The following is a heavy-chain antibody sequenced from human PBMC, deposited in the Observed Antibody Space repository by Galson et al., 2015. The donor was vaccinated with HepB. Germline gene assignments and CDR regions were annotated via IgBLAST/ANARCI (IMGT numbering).Heavy chain of an antibody. D-gene: IGHD6-13*01. CDR1: GFSFSNYY. J-gene: IGHJ6*02. CDR3: ARDNGIAVAGIFGMDV. CDR2: IKQDGSEK. V-gene: IGHV3-7*03. Sequence: SLRLSCAASGFSFSNYYMTWVRQAPGKGLEWVANIKQDGSEKYHVDSVKGRFIISRDNAKNSLYLQMNSLRAEDTAVYYCARDNGIAVAGIFGMDVWGQGTTVTVSS.